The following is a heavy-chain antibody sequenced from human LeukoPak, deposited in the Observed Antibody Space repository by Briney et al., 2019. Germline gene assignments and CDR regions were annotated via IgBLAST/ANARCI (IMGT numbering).Heavy chain of an antibody. CDR3: ATTIRPSGSYWVY. Sequence: PSETLSLTCAVYGGSFSGYYWSWIRQPPGKGLEWIGEINHSGSTNYNPSLKSRVTISVDTSKNQFSLKLSSVTAADTAVYYCATTIRPSGSYWVYWGQGTLVTVSS. V-gene: IGHV4-34*01. J-gene: IGHJ4*02. D-gene: IGHD1-26*01. CDR2: INHSGST. CDR1: GGSFSGYY.